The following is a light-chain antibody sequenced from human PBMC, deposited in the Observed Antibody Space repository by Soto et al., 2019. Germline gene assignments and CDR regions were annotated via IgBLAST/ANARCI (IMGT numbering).Light chain of an antibody. CDR1: QSVSIK. CDR2: DTS. CDR3: QQYGSSGT. J-gene: IGKJ1*01. V-gene: IGKV3-15*01. Sequence: EIVMTPSPATLSVSPGERATLSCRASQSVSIKLAWYQQKPGQAPRLLIYDTSTRATGIPARFSGSGSGTDFTLTISRLEPEDFAVYYCQQYGSSGTFGQGTKVDIK.